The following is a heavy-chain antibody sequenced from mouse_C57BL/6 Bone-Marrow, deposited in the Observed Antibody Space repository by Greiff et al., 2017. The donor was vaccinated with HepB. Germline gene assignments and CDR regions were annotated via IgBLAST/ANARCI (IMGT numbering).Heavy chain of an antibody. V-gene: IGHV5-17*01. CDR2: ISSGSSTI. CDR3: ARPDYGSSYPFYWYFDV. CDR1: GFTFSDYG. Sequence: EVMLVESGGGLVKPGGSLKLSCAASGFTFSDYGMHWVRQAPEKGLEWVAYISSGSSTIYYADTVKGRFPISRDNAKNTLFLQMTSLRSEDTAMYYCARPDYGSSYPFYWYFDVWGTGTTVTVSS. J-gene: IGHJ1*03. D-gene: IGHD1-1*01.